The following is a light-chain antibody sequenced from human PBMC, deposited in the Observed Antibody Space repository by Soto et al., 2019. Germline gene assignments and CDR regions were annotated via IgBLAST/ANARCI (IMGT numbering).Light chain of an antibody. J-gene: IGLJ3*02. CDR1: SGSVSTSYY. V-gene: IGLV8-61*01. CDR3: VLYMGSGISV. CDR2: STN. Sequence: QAVVTQEPSFSVSPGRTVTLTCGLSSGSVSTSYYPSWYQQTTGQAPRTLIYSTNTRSSGVPDRFSDSILGNKAALNITGAQADDESDYYCVLYMGSGISVFGGGTKLTVL.